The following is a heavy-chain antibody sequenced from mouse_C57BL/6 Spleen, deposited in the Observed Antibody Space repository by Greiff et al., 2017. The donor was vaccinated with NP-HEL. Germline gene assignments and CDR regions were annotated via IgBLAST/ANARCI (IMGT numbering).Heavy chain of an antibody. CDR2: IDPETGGT. Sequence: QVQLQQSGAELVRPGASVTLSCKASGYTFTDYEMHWVKQTPVHGLEWIGAIDPETGGTAYNQKFKGKAILTADKSSSTAYMELRSLTSEDSAVYYCTRWGTTRDYYAMDYWGQGTSVTVSS. CDR3: TRWGTTRDYYAMDY. D-gene: IGHD2-14*01. CDR1: GYTFTDYE. J-gene: IGHJ4*01. V-gene: IGHV1-15*01.